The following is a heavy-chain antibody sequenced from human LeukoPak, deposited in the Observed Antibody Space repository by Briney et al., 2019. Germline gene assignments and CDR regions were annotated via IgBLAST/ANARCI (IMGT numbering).Heavy chain of an antibody. CDR1: GGSIRSSGYY. CDR2: IYSSGST. V-gene: IGHV4-39*07. Sequence: SETLSLTCTVSGGSIRSSGYYWGWIRQAPGKGLEWIGSIYSSGSTYYNPSLKSRVTISVDTSKNQFSLKLSSVTAADTAVYYCARERVVPDQHVNWFDPWGQGTLVTVSS. D-gene: IGHD2-2*01. J-gene: IGHJ5*02. CDR3: ARERVVPDQHVNWFDP.